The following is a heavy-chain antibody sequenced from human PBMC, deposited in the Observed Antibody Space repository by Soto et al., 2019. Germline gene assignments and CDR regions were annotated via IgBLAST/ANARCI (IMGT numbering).Heavy chain of an antibody. D-gene: IGHD1-1*01. CDR3: VRVVERSYFDS. Sequence: GGSLRLSCAASGFIISDRYMDWVRQAPGKGLEWVGRTRDKSESYTTEYAASVKGRFTISRDDSKNSLYLQMNSLKTEDTAVYYCVRVVERSYFDSWGQGALVTVSS. J-gene: IGHJ4*02. CDR1: GFIISDRY. V-gene: IGHV3-72*01. CDR2: TRDKSESYTT.